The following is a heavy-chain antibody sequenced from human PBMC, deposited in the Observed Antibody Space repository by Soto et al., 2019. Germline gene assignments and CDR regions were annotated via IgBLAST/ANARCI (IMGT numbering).Heavy chain of an antibody. V-gene: IGHV4-61*01. CDR3: ARVANYYDSIQRGPPDAFDI. D-gene: IGHD3-22*01. CDR1: GGSVSSGSYY. J-gene: IGHJ3*02. CDR2: IYYSGST. Sequence: SETLSLTCTVSGGSVSSGSYYWSWIRQPPGKGLEWIGYIYYSGSTNYNPSLKSRVTISVDTSKNQFSLKLSSVTAADTAVYYCARVANYYDSIQRGPPDAFDIWGQGTMVTVSS.